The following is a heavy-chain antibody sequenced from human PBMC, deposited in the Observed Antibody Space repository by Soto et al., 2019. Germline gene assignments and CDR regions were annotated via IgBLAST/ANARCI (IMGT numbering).Heavy chain of an antibody. J-gene: IGHJ4*02. D-gene: IGHD3-3*01. Sequence: EVQLVESGGGLVKPGGSLRLSCAASGFTFSSYSMNWVRQAPGKGLEWVSSISSSSSYIYYADSVKGRFTISRDNAKNSLYLQMNSLRAEDTAVYYCARDHGFLEWLLPFDYWGQGTLVTVSS. CDR3: ARDHGFLEWLLPFDY. CDR1: GFTFSSYS. V-gene: IGHV3-21*01. CDR2: ISSSSSYI.